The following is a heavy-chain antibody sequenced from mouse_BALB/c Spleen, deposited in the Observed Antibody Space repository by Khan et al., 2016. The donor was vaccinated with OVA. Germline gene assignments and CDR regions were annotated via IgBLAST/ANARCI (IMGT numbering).Heavy chain of an antibody. CDR2: ISYSGST. CDR3: ARKNYYGYAMDY. V-gene: IGHV3-2*02. Sequence: EVQLVESGPGLVKPSQSLSLTCTVTGYSITSGYAWNWIRQFPGNKLAWMGYISYSGSTSYNPSLRSRISITRDTSKNQFFLQLNSVTTEDTATYYCARKNYYGYAMDYWGQGTSVTVSS. J-gene: IGHJ4*01. CDR1: GYSITSGYA. D-gene: IGHD1-1*01.